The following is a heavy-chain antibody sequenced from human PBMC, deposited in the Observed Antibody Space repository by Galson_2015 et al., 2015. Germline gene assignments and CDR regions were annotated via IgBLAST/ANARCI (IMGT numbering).Heavy chain of an antibody. Sequence: SVKVSCKASGYTFTSYGISWVRQAPGQGLEWMGWISAYNGNTNYAQKLQGRVTMTTDTSTSTAYMELRSLRSDDTAVYYCASQSLEWLPSDYWGQGTLVTVSS. CDR1: GYTFTSYG. J-gene: IGHJ4*02. V-gene: IGHV1-18*01. D-gene: IGHD3-3*01. CDR3: ASQSLEWLPSDY. CDR2: ISAYNGNT.